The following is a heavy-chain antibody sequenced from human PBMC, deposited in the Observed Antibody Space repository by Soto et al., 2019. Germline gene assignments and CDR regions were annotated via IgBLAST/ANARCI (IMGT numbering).Heavy chain of an antibody. CDR2: INSDGSST. Sequence: LRLSCAASGFTFSSYWMHWVRQAPGKGLVWVSRINSDGSSTSYADSVKGRFTISRDNAKNTLYLQMNSLRAEDTAVYYCARGRQWLAHAFDIWGQGTMVTVSS. V-gene: IGHV3-74*01. CDR3: ARGRQWLAHAFDI. D-gene: IGHD6-19*01. CDR1: GFTFSSYW. J-gene: IGHJ3*02.